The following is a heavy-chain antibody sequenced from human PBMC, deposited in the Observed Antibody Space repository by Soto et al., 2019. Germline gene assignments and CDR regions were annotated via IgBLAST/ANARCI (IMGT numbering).Heavy chain of an antibody. Sequence: NPSLTCTVSGDSVSGGGYYWGWVRQRPGKGLEWIGCVYHSGGTHYNPSLNGRLTISVDKSKNQFYLRLTSVAAADTAVYYCARDFRITVNTAKDAFGMDV. V-gene: IGHV4-31*03. CDR3: ARDFRITVNTAKDAFGMDV. CDR1: GDSVSGGGYY. CDR2: VYHSGGT. D-gene: IGHD1-20*01. J-gene: IGHJ6*01.